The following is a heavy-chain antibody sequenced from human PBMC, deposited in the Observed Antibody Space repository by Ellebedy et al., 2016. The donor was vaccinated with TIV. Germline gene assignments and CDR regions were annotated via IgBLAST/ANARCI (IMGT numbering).Heavy chain of an antibody. D-gene: IGHD3-16*01. CDR1: GFTFSSYA. J-gene: IGHJ4*02. V-gene: IGHV3-64D*06. CDR3: VKAWGD. Sequence: PGGSLRLSCSASGFTFSSYAMHWVRQAPGKGLEYISAIVSSGDSTYYANSVKGRFIISRDNSKNTLYLQMSSLRLEDTAVYYCVKAWGDWGQGTLVTVSS. CDR2: IVSSGDST.